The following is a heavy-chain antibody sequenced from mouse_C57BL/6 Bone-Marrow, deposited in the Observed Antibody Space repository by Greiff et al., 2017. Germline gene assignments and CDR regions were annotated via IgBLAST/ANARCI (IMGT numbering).Heavy chain of an antibody. J-gene: IGHJ1*03. CDR2: IDPSDSYT. Sequence: VQLQQPGAELVMPGASVKLSCKASGYTFTSYWMHWVKQRPGQGLEWIGEIDPSDSYTNYNQKFKGKSTLTVDKSSSTAYMQLSSLTSEDSAVYYCARYYGSSYDWYFDVWGTGTTVTVSS. D-gene: IGHD1-1*01. CDR3: ARYYGSSYDWYFDV. CDR1: GYTFTSYW. V-gene: IGHV1-69*01.